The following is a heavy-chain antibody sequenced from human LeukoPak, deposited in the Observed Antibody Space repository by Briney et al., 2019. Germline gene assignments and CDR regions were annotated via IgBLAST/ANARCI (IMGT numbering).Heavy chain of an antibody. CDR2: IYYSGST. J-gene: IGHJ4*02. Sequence: KPSETLSRTCTVSAGSISSNYWSWIRQPPGKGLEWIGYIYYSGSTTYNPSLNSRVTMSLDRSRTQFSLKLSSVTAADTAVYYCATEACGANCRFDYWGQGTLVTVSS. V-gene: IGHV4-59*01. D-gene: IGHD4/OR15-4a*01. CDR1: AGSISSNY. CDR3: ATEACGANCRFDY.